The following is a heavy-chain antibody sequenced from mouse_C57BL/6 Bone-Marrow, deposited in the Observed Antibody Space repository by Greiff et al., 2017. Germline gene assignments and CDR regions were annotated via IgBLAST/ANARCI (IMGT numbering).Heavy chain of an antibody. J-gene: IGHJ4*01. CDR3: ARGGLRRRDYAMDY. D-gene: IGHD2-2*01. V-gene: IGHV1-26*01. CDR2: INPNNGGT. Sequence: VQLQQSGPELVKPGASVKISCKASGYTFTDYYMNWVKQSHGKSLEWIGDINPNNGGTSYNQKFKGKATLTVDKSSSTAYMELRSLTSEDSAVYYCARGGLRRRDYAMDYWGQGTSVTVSS. CDR1: GYTFTDYY.